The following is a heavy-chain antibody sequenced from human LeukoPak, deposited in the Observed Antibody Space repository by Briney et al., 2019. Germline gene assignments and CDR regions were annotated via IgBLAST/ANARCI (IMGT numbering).Heavy chain of an antibody. V-gene: IGHV3-21*01. CDR3: ARGGYDFWSGYYPFDY. CDR1: GFTFSSYS. D-gene: IGHD3-3*01. CDR2: ISSSSSYI. J-gene: IGHJ4*02. Sequence: GGSLRLSCAASGFTFSSYSMNWVRQAPGKGLEWVSSISSSSSYIYYADSVKGRFTISRDNAKNSLYLQMNSLRAGDTAVYYCARGGYDFWSGYYPFDYWGQGTLVTVSS.